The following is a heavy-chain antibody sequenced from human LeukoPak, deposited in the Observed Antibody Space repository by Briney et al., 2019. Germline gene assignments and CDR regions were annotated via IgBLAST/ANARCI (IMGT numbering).Heavy chain of an antibody. V-gene: IGHV4-34*01. Sequence: PSETLSFTCAVYGGSFSNYYWNWIRQPPGKGLEWLGEINDNGRANYNPSLMSRVTVSVDTSKSQFSLRLTSVTATDTAVYYCARRWNYGRNYYIDVWGKGATVSVSS. CDR2: INDNGRA. D-gene: IGHD1-7*01. CDR1: GGSFSNYY. CDR3: ARRWNYGRNYYIDV. J-gene: IGHJ6*03.